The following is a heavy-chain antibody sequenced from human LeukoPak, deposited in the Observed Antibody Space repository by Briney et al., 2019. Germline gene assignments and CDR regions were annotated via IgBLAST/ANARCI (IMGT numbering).Heavy chain of an antibody. Sequence: VASVKVSCKASGYTFTSYGITWVRQAPGQGLEWVGGIIPLLGKQNYAQIFQGRVTFSADKSTNTAYMELRSLRSEDTAVYYCAREWGYFGSGTYFHKGFDYWGQGTLVTVSS. CDR2: IIPLLGKQ. CDR3: AREWGYFGSGTYFHKGFDY. CDR1: GYTFTSYG. V-gene: IGHV1-69*10. D-gene: IGHD3-10*01. J-gene: IGHJ4*02.